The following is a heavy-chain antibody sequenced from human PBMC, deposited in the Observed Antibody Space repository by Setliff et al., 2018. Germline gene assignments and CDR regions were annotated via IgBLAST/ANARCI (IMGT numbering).Heavy chain of an antibody. CDR3: ARFRGANGGHMDV. CDR2: IYYSGTT. CDR1: GAPTSSGDFY. V-gene: IGHV4-30-4*08. D-gene: IGHD7-27*01. Sequence: SETLSLTCTVAGAPTSSGDFYWSWIRQPPGKGLEWIGYIYYSGTTYYNPSLRSRVAISVDTSKNQFSLSLTSVTVTDTAVFYCARFRGANGGHMDVWGKGTTVTVSS. J-gene: IGHJ6*03.